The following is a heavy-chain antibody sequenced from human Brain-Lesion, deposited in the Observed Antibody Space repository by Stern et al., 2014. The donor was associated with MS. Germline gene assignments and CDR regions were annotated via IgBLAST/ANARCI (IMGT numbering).Heavy chain of an antibody. Sequence: QVQLVQSGAEVKKPGASVKVSCKASGYTFTGYYMHWVRQAPGPGLEWMGWINPKSGGTNYAQKFQGWVTMTRDTSINTAYMELSRLRSEDTAVYYCATYYYDSTGYNDFWGQGTLVTVSS. CDR1: GYTFTGYY. D-gene: IGHD3-22*01. J-gene: IGHJ4*02. CDR2: INPKSGGT. CDR3: ATYYYDSTGYNDF. V-gene: IGHV1-2*04.